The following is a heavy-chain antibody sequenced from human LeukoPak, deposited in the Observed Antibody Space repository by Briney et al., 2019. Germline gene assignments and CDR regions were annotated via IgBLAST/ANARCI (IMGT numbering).Heavy chain of an antibody. J-gene: IGHJ6*04. CDR2: ISSSGSSI. D-gene: IGHD3-10*02. V-gene: IGHV3-48*03. Sequence: GGSLRLSCVASGFTFSSYDMNWVRQAPGKGLEWVSFISSSGSSIHYADSVKGRFSISRDNAKNSLYLQMNSLRAEDTAVYYCAELGITMIGGVWGKGTTVTISS. CDR3: AELGITMIGGV. CDR1: GFTFSSYD.